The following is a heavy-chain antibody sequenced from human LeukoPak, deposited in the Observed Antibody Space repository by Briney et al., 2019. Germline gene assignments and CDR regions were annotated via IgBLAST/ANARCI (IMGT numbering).Heavy chain of an antibody. V-gene: IGHV3-43*01. CDR1: GFTFDDYT. CDR3: AKDSALPAAMMHYFDY. D-gene: IGHD2-2*01. CDR2: ISWDGGST. Sequence: PGGSLRLSCAASGFTFDDYTMHWVRQAPGKGLEWVSLISWDGGSTYYADSVKGRFTISRDNSKNSLYLQMNSLRTEDTALYYCAKDSALPAAMMHYFDYWGQGTLVTVSS. J-gene: IGHJ4*02.